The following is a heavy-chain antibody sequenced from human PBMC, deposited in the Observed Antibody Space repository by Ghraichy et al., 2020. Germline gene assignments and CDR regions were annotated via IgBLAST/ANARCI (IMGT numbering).Heavy chain of an antibody. CDR1: GGSMTAYY. Sequence: SETLSLTCTVSGGSMTAYYWSWIRQPPGKGLEWIGYIYYSGGTNYNPSLKSRVSISADTSKNQFSLKLTSLIAADTAVYFCARDHTRLAPNWFDPWGQGILVTVSS. V-gene: IGHV4-59*01. J-gene: IGHJ5*02. CDR2: IYYSGGT. D-gene: IGHD3-16*01. CDR3: ARDHTRLAPNWFDP.